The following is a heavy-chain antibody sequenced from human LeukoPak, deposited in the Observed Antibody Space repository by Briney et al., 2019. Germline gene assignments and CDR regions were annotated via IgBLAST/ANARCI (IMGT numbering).Heavy chain of an antibody. J-gene: IGHJ4*02. D-gene: IGHD6-13*01. CDR3: AKDRETTASGTFDF. CDR1: GXTFNNYG. Sequence: GGSLRLSWAASGXTFNNYGMHYVRQAPGKGLEWVVVISDDGRNKNYADSVKGRFTISRDSSNNTLYLQMNSLRAEDTGVYFCAKDRETTASGTFDFRGQGTLVTVSS. V-gene: IGHV3-30*18. CDR2: ISDDGRNK.